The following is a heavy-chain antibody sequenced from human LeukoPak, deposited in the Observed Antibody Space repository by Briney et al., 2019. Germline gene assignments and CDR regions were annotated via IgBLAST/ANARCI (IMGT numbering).Heavy chain of an antibody. CDR2: IIPIFGTA. Sequence: SVKVSCKASGSTFSSYAISWVRQAPGQGLEWMGRIIPIFGTANYAQKFQGRVTITTDESTSTAYMELSSLRSEDTAVYYCARGALYDDSSAYWGQGTLVTVSS. CDR3: ARGALYDDSSAY. V-gene: IGHV1-69*05. CDR1: GSTFSSYA. J-gene: IGHJ4*02. D-gene: IGHD3-22*01.